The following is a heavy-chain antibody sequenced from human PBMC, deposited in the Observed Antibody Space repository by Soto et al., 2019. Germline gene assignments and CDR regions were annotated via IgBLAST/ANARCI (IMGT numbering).Heavy chain of an antibody. Sequence: PGGSLRLSCAASGVTYISYGLHWVRQAPGKGLEWVAVIWYDGSNKYYADSVKGRFTISRDNSKNTLYLQMNSLRAEDTAVYYCASNQLINNAFDIWAQGTMVTVSS. CDR2: IWYDGSNK. D-gene: IGHD1-1*01. J-gene: IGHJ3*02. CDR1: GVTYISYG. CDR3: ASNQLINNAFDI. V-gene: IGHV3-33*01.